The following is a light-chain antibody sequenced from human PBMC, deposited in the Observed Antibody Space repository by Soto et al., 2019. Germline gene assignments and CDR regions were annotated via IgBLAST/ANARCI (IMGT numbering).Light chain of an antibody. CDR2: GAY. Sequence: EIVMTQSPATLSVSPGERANLSCRASQSVSSNLAWYQQKPGQAPRLLIYGAYTRATGIPARFSGSGSGTEFTLTISSLQSEDFAVYYCQQYNNWPRTFGQGTKVDIK. V-gene: IGKV3-15*01. CDR1: QSVSSN. J-gene: IGKJ1*01. CDR3: QQYNNWPRT.